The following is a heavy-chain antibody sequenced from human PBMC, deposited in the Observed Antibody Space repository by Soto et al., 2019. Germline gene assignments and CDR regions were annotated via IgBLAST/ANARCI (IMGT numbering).Heavy chain of an antibody. CDR2: IKSKTDGGTT. J-gene: IGHJ6*02. CDR3: TTGPYNSVLFYYYDMDV. V-gene: IGHV3-15*01. Sequence: EAQLVESGGGLVKPGGSLRLSCGASGFTFSNAWMSWVRQDPGKGLEWVGRIKSKTDGGTTDYAAPVKGRFTVSRDDSNYTLYLQMTRLKTQDTGLYYFTTGPYNSVLFYYYDMDVWGQGTTVTVS. D-gene: IGHD6-25*01. CDR1: GFTFSNAW.